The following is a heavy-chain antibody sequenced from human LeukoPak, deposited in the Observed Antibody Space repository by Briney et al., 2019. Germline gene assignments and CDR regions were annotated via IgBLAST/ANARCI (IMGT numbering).Heavy chain of an antibody. J-gene: IGHJ4*02. V-gene: IGHV4-61*02. CDR1: GGSISSSSYY. CDR3: ARETPAKSRAEDY. CDR2: FYTSGNT. Sequence: SETLSLTCTVSGGSISSSSYYWSWIRQPAGKGLEWIGRFYTSGNTNYNPSLKSRVTMSGDTSTNQFSLKLSSVTAADTAVYYCARETPAKSRAEDYWGQGTLVTVSS.